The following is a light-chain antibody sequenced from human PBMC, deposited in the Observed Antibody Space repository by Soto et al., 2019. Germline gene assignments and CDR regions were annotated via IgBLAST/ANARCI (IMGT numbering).Light chain of an antibody. CDR2: GAS. CDR3: QQYGSSPPIT. Sequence: IVLTQSPGTLSLSPGERATLSCRASQSVSSSHLAWYQQKPGQAPRLLIYGASSRATGIPDRFSGSGSGTDFTLTISRLEPEDFAVYYCQQYGSSPPITFGQGTRLEIK. V-gene: IGKV3-20*01. J-gene: IGKJ5*01. CDR1: QSVSSSH.